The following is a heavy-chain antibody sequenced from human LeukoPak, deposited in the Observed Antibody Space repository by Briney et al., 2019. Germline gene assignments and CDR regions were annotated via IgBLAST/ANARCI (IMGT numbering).Heavy chain of an antibody. J-gene: IGHJ4*02. CDR2: VSGSGDRM. D-gene: IGHD6-13*01. V-gene: IGHV3-23*01. Sequence: XLXWVRXXXXXXXXXVATVSGSGDRMYHAASAKGRFTISRDNSKNTIYLQMNSLRAEDTALYYCAKAAAAPGFDFWGQGTLVTVSS. CDR1: X. CDR3: AKAAAAPGFDF.